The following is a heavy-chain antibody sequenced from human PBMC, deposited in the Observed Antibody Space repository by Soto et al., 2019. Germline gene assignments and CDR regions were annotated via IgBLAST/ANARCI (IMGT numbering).Heavy chain of an antibody. D-gene: IGHD2-8*01. J-gene: IGHJ4*02. Sequence: EVQLVESGVGLVKPGGSLRLSCAASGFTFSSYSMNWVRQAPGKGLEWVSSISSSSSYIYYADSVKGRFTISRDNAKNSLYLQMNSLRAEDTAVYYCARGPHCTNGVCYSYFDYWGQGTLVTVSS. CDR3: ARGPHCTNGVCYSYFDY. V-gene: IGHV3-21*01. CDR1: GFTFSSYS. CDR2: ISSSSSYI.